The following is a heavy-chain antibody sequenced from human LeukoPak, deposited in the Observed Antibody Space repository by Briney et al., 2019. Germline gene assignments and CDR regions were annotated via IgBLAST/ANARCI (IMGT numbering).Heavy chain of an antibody. D-gene: IGHD6-13*01. CDR3: ARAYSSSWYHYFDY. Sequence: SETLSLTCTVSGSSISSNDYYWGWIRQPPGKGLEWIGSSFHSGSAYYNPSLKSRVTISVDTSKNQFSLKLNSVIAADTAVYYCARAYSSSWYHYFDYWGQGTLVTVSS. CDR2: SFHSGSA. J-gene: IGHJ4*02. CDR1: GSSISSNDYY. V-gene: IGHV4-39*07.